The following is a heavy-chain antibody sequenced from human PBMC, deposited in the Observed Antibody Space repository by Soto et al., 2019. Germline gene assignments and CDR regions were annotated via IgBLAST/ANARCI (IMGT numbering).Heavy chain of an antibody. Sequence: PVGSLRLSCAASGFTLSSYGMHWVRQAPGKGLEWVAVIWYDGSNKYYADSVKGRFTISRDNSKNTLYLQMNSLRAEDTAVYYCASEYCSGGRCYYYGMDVWGQGTTVTVSS. D-gene: IGHD2-15*01. V-gene: IGHV3-33*01. CDR3: ASEYCSGGRCYYYGMDV. CDR1: GFTLSSYG. J-gene: IGHJ6*02. CDR2: IWYDGSNK.